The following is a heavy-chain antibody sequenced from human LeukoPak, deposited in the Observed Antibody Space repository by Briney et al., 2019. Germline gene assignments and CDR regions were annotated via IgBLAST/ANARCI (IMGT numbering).Heavy chain of an antibody. Sequence: PGGSLRLSCAASGFTFSSYSMNWVRQAPGKGLEWVSYISSSGSTIYYADSVKGRFTISRDNAKNSLYLQMNSLRAEDTAVYYCAREAENLAAAAQGGMDVWGQGATVTVSS. D-gene: IGHD6-13*01. CDR1: GFTFSSYS. CDR3: AREAENLAAAAQGGMDV. J-gene: IGHJ6*02. CDR2: ISSSGSTI. V-gene: IGHV3-48*04.